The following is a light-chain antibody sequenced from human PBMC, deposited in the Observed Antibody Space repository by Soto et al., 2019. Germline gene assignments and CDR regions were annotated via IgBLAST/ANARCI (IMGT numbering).Light chain of an antibody. J-gene: IGKJ1*01. CDR3: QQYDSSPWT. V-gene: IGKV3-20*01. CDR2: GAS. CDR1: QSVSSSY. Sequence: EIVLTQSPGTLSLSPGERATLSCRASQSVSSSYLAWYQQKPGQAPRHLIYGASSRGTGIPDRFSGSGSGKDFTLTISRLEPEDFAVYYCQQYDSSPWTFGQGTKVEIK.